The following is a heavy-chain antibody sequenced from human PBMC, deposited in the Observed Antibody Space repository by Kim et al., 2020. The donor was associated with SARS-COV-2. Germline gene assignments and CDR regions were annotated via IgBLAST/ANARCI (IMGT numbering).Heavy chain of an antibody. Sequence: ASVKVSCKASGYSLSSYALNWVRQAPGQCLEWMGWINTNTGDPTYAQGFRGRFVFSLATSVNTAFLHITSLEAEDTAVYFCARVEGYRNWFDPWGQGTLVTVAS. CDR2: INTNTGDP. CDR1: GYSLSSYA. J-gene: IGHJ5*02. V-gene: IGHV7-4-1*02. CDR3: ARVEGYRNWFDP. D-gene: IGHD5-18*01.